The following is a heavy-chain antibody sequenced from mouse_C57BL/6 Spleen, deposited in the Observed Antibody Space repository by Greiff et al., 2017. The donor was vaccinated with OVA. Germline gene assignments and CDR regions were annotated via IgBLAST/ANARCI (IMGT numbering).Heavy chain of an antibody. Sequence: EVHLVESGGGLVKPGGSLKLSCAASGFTFSSYAMSWVRQTPEKRLEWVATISDGGSYTYYPDNVKGRFTISRDNAKNNLYLQMSHLKSEDTAVYYCAREGYGNYVGAMDYWGQGTSVTVSS. V-gene: IGHV5-4*01. D-gene: IGHD2-1*01. J-gene: IGHJ4*01. CDR3: AREGYGNYVGAMDY. CDR2: ISDGGSYT. CDR1: GFTFSSYA.